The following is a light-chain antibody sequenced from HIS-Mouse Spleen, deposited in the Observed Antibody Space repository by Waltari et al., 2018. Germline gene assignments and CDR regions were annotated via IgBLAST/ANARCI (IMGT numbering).Light chain of an antibody. CDR1: ASVVGGYNY. J-gene: IGLJ3*02. Sequence: QSALTQPRPVSGSPGQSVPIPCTGPASVVGGYNYVPWYQQHPGKAPKLMIYDVSKRPSGVPDRFSGSKSGNTASLTISGLQAEDEADYYCCSYAGSYTWVFGGGTKLTVL. CDR2: DVS. V-gene: IGLV2-11*01. CDR3: CSYAGSYTWV.